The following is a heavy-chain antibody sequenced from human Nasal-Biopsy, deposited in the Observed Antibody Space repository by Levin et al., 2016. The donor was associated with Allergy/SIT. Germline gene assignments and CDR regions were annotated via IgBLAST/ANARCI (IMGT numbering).Heavy chain of an antibody. CDR2: INHSGST. D-gene: IGHD3-22*01. Sequence: GSLRLSCAVYGGSFSGYYWSWIRQPPGKGLEWIGEINHSGSTNYNPSLKSRVTISVDTSKNQFSLKLSSVTAADTAVYYCARGRITMIVAKAYFDYWGQGTLVTVSS. CDR3: ARGRITMIVAKAYFDY. CDR1: GGSFSGYY. V-gene: IGHV4-34*01. J-gene: IGHJ4*02.